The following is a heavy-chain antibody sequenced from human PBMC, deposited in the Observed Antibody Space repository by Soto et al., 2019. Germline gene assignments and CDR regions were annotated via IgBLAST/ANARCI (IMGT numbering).Heavy chain of an antibody. CDR1: GDSVSSGDYF. D-gene: IGHD3-10*01. CDR2: IYYSGST. Sequence: SETLSLTCTVSGDSVSSGDYFWSWLRQSPGKRLEWIAYIYYSGSTNYNPSLKSRATISVDTSKSQVSLTLTSMTAADAALYYCARSPNYYYYGFDVWGQGTAVTVSS. CDR3: ARSPNYYYYGFDV. V-gene: IGHV4-61*08. J-gene: IGHJ6*02.